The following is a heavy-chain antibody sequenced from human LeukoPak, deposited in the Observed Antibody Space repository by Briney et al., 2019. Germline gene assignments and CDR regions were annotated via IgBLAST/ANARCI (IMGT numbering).Heavy chain of an antibody. D-gene: IGHD3-22*01. V-gene: IGHV3-23*01. J-gene: IGHJ4*02. Sequence: GSLRLSCAVSGITLSNYGMSWDRQAPGKGLEWVAGISDRGSRTNYADSVKGRFTISTDHPKNTLYLQMNSLRAEDTAVYFCAKRGVVIRVILVGFHKEAYYFDSWGQGALVTVSS. CDR2: ISDRGSRT. CDR1: GITLSNYG. CDR3: AKRGVVIRVILVGFHKEAYYFDS.